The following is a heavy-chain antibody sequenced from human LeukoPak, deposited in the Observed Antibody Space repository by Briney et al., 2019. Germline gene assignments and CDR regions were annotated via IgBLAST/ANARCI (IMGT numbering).Heavy chain of an antibody. J-gene: IGHJ4*02. D-gene: IGHD3-10*01. CDR2: ISWNSGSI. V-gene: IGHV3-9*01. Sequence: PGRSLRLSCAASGFTFDDYAMHWVRQAPGKGLEWVSGISWNSGSIGYADSVKGRFTISRDNAKNSLYLQMNSLRAEDTALYYCAKDGGITMVRGVLDYWGQGTLVTVSS. CDR1: GFTFDDYA. CDR3: AKDGGITMVRGVLDY.